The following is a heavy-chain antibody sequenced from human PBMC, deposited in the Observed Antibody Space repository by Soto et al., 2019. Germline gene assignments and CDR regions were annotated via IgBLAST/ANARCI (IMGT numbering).Heavy chain of an antibody. D-gene: IGHD3-10*01. CDR2: ISGSGGST. CDR1: GFTFSSYA. Sequence: GGSLRLSCAASGFTFSSYAMSWVRQAPGKELEWVSAISGSGGSTYYADSVKGRFTISRDKSKNTLYLQMNSLRAEDTAVYYCAKDRELLWFGELNHDAFDIWGQGTMVTVSS. V-gene: IGHV3-23*01. CDR3: AKDRELLWFGELNHDAFDI. J-gene: IGHJ3*02.